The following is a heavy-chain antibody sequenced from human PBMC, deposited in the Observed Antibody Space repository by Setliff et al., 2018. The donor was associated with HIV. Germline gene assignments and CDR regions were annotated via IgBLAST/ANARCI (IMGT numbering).Heavy chain of an antibody. V-gene: IGHV4-39*01. Sequence: SETLSLTCTVSGGSIRGSSYYWGWIRQPPGKGLEWIGSMYYSGRTYYNPSLKSRVTISVDTSKNQFSPKLNSVTAADTAVYYCARHHLRTTEEYFQHWGQGTLVTVSS. J-gene: IGHJ1*01. CDR3: ARHHLRTTEEYFQH. CDR2: MYYSGRT. CDR1: GGSIRGSSYY. D-gene: IGHD4-17*01.